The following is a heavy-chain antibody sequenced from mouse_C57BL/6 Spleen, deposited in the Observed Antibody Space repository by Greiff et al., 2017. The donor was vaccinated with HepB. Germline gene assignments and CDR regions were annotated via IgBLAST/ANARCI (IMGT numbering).Heavy chain of an antibody. CDR1: GYTFTSYW. Sequence: QVQLQQPGAELVKPGASVKLSCKASGYTFTSYWMHWVKQRPGQGLEWIGMIHPNSGSTNYNEKFKSKATLTVDKSSSTAYMLLSSLTSEDSAVYYCARRDGLFDYWGQGTTLTVSS. CDR2: IHPNSGST. D-gene: IGHD2-3*01. V-gene: IGHV1-64*01. J-gene: IGHJ2*01. CDR3: ARRDGLFDY.